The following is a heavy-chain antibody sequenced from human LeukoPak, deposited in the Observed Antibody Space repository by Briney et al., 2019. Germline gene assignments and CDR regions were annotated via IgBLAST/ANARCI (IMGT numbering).Heavy chain of an antibody. V-gene: IGHV4-59*01. D-gene: IGHD2-21*02. CDR2: THYSGST. J-gene: IGHJ3*02. Sequence: SETLSLTCTVSGGSISSYYWSWLRQPPGKGLEYIGYTHYSGSTNYNPSLKSRVTISLDTSGNQFSLKLSAVTAADTAVYYCASGYCGGACQLGGVDMWGQGTMVTVSS. CDR3: ASGYCGGACQLGGVDM. CDR1: GGSISSYY.